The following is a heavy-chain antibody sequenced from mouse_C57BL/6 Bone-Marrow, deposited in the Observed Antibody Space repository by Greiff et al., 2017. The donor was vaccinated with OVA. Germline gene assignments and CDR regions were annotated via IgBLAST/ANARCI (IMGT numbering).Heavy chain of an antibody. Sequence: VQLQPSGAELVRPGASVKLSCTASGFNIKDYYMHWVKQRPEQGLEWIGRIDPEDGDTEYAPKFQGKATMTADTSSNTAYLQLSSLTSEDTAVYYCTTLYYGSSPNCDYWGQGTTLTVSS. CDR1: GFNIKDYY. J-gene: IGHJ2*01. CDR2: IDPEDGDT. D-gene: IGHD1-1*01. V-gene: IGHV14-1*01. CDR3: TTLYYGSSPNCDY.